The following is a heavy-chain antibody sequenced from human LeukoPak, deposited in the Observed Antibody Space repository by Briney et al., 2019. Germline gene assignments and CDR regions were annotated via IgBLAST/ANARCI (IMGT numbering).Heavy chain of an antibody. Sequence: ESGPALVKPTQTLTLTCTFSGFSLSTSGVCVSWIRQPPGKALEWLARIDWDDYKSFSTSLKTRLTISKDTSKNQVVLTMTNMDPMDTATYYCARVGFGSLRYFDYWGQGTLVTVSS. CDR3: ARVGFGSLRYFDY. CDR1: GFSLSTSGVC. J-gene: IGHJ4*02. V-gene: IGHV2-70*11. CDR2: IDWDDYK. D-gene: IGHD3-16*01.